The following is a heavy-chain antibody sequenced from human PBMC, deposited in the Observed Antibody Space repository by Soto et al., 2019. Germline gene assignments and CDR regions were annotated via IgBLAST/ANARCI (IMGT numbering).Heavy chain of an antibody. Sequence: ASVKVSCKASGYTFTSYDINWVRQATGQGLEWMGWMNPNSGNTGYAQKFQGRVTMTRTISISTVYMELSNLRSEYSALYYCATAYYDDGDWPTYCYNCMNGWHKGATGTVAS. D-gene: IGHD4-17*01. CDR3: ATAYYDDGDWPTYCYNCMNG. CDR2: MNPNSGNT. J-gene: IGHJ6*04. CDR1: GYTFTSYD. V-gene: IGHV1-8*01.